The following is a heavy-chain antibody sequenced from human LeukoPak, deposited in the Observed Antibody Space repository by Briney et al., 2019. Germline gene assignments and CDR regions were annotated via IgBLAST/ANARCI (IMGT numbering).Heavy chain of an antibody. Sequence: PGGSLRLSCAASGFTVSSNYMSWVRQAPGKGLEWVSVIYIDRSTYYADSAKGRFTISRDNSKNTLYLQMNSLRAEDTAVYYCARARLGYSYVIDYWGQGTLVTVSS. CDR2: IYIDRST. D-gene: IGHD5-18*01. CDR1: GFTVSSNY. J-gene: IGHJ4*02. CDR3: ARARLGYSYVIDY. V-gene: IGHV3-53*01.